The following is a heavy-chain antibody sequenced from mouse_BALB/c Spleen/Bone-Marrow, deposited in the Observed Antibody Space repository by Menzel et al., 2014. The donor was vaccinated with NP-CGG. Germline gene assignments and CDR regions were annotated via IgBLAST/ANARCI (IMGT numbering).Heavy chain of an antibody. V-gene: IGHV6-6*02. D-gene: IGHD1-1*01. J-gene: IGHJ4*01. CDR2: IRLKSNNYAT. CDR1: GFTFSNYW. CDR3: TRGIYYYGHYAMDY. Sequence: EVKLMESGGGLVQPGGSMKLSCVASGFTFSNYWMNWARQSPEKGLEWVAEIRLKSNNYATHYAESVKGRFTISRDDSKSSVYPQMNNLRAEDTGIYYCTRGIYYYGHYAMDYWGQGTSVTVSS.